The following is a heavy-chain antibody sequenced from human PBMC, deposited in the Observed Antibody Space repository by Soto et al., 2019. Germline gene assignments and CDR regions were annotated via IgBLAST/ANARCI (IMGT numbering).Heavy chain of an antibody. J-gene: IGHJ4*02. Sequence: GGSLRLSCAASGFTFSSYAMHWVRQAPGKGLEWVAVISYDGSNKYYADSVKGRFTISRDNSKNTLYLQMNSLRAEDTAVYYCAREPHSPETYYFDYWGQGTLVTVSS. D-gene: IGHD2-21*01. CDR1: GFTFSSYA. V-gene: IGHV3-30-3*01. CDR3: AREPHSPETYYFDY. CDR2: ISYDGSNK.